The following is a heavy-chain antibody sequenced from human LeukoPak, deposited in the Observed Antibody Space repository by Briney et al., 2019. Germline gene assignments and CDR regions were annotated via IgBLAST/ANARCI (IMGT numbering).Heavy chain of an antibody. D-gene: IGHD6-19*01. J-gene: IGHJ4*02. CDR1: GFTFGDYA. CDR3: TRDQYSSGWYDILFDY. CDR2: IRSKIYGGTA. Sequence: GRSLRLSCIASGFTFGDYAMSWFRRAPGKGLEWVGFIRSKIYGGTAEYAASVKGRFTISRDDSKSIAYLQMNSLKTEDTAVCYCTRDQYSSGWYDILFDYWGQGTLVTVSS. V-gene: IGHV3-49*03.